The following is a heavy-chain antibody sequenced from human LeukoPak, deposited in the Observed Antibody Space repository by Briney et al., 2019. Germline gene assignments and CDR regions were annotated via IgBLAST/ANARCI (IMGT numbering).Heavy chain of an antibody. Sequence: AGSLTLSCAASGFTFSSYAMNWVRQAPGKGLEWVSGISGSGGSTYYADFVKGRFTISRDTSNNMLYMQMNSLRVEDTAVYYCAKQYDFWSGSDYWGQGTLVTVSS. J-gene: IGHJ4*02. CDR3: AKQYDFWSGSDY. CDR2: ISGSGGST. V-gene: IGHV3-23*01. D-gene: IGHD3-3*01. CDR1: GFTFSSYA.